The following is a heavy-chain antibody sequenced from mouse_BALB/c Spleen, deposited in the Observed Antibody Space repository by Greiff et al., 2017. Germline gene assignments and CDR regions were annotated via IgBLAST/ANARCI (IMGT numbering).Heavy chain of an antibody. CDR2: ISSGGST. Sequence: EVKLVESGGGLVKPGGSLKLSCAASGFTFSSYAMSWVRQTPEKRLEWVASISSGGSTYYPDSVKGRFTISRDNARNILYLQMSSLRSEDTAMYYCARYYGNLAWFAYWGQGTLVTVSA. CDR3: ARYYGNLAWFAY. J-gene: IGHJ3*01. V-gene: IGHV5-6-5*01. D-gene: IGHD2-1*01. CDR1: GFTFSSYA.